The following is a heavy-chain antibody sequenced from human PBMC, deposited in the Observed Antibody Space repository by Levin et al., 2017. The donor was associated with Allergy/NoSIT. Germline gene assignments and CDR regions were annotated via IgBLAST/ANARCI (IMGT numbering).Heavy chain of an antibody. CDR1: GITFSSYG. Sequence: PGGSLRLSCAASGITFSSYGMNWVRQAPGKGLEWVSYISSSGSIKYYADSVKGRFTISRDNVKNSLFLQMNSLRAEDTAVYYCARDIVGTGTGASWYYYGMDVWGQGTTVTVSS. V-gene: IGHV3-48*01. CDR2: ISSSGSIK. J-gene: IGHJ6*02. D-gene: IGHD6-13*01. CDR3: ARDIVGTGTGASWYYYGMDV.